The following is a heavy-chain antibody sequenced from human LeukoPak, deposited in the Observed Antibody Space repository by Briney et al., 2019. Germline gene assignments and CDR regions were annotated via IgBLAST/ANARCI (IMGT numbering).Heavy chain of an antibody. CDR2: FDPEDGET. J-gene: IGHJ3*02. D-gene: IGHD1-7*01. CDR3: ATDKGGPGTTFHDPFDN. V-gene: IGHV1-24*01. CDR1: GHTLSEIS. Sequence: ASVKVSCKVSGHTLSEISMHLVRQAPAKGLEWMGSFDPEDGETMYAENFQRRFTMTEDTSRDTAYMELSSLRSEDTAVYFCATDKGGPGTTFHDPFDNWGQGTMVTVSS.